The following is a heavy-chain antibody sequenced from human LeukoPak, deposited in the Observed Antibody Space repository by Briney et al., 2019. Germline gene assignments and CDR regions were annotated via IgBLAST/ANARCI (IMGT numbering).Heavy chain of an antibody. CDR2: INPSDGST. D-gene: IGHD6-13*01. CDR1: GYTFTSYD. Sequence: ASVKVSCKASGYTFTSYDINWVRQAPGQGLEWMGIINPSDGSTSYAQKFQGRVTMTRDMSTSTVYMELSSLRSEDTAVYYCARVEGTGSSWYAPGANWGQGTLVTVSS. V-gene: IGHV1-46*01. J-gene: IGHJ4*02. CDR3: ARVEGTGSSWYAPGAN.